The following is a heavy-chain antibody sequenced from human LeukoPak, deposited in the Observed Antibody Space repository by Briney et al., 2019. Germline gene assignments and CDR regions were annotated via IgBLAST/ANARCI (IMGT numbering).Heavy chain of an antibody. CDR1: GGTFSGYY. CDR3: ARGNNFRFDY. CDR2: IYHSGKT. J-gene: IGHJ4*02. Sequence: PSETLSLTCVVSGGTFSGYYWSWIRQPPGKGLEWIGEIYHSGKTNYNPTLKSRVTISVDASKREFSLRLNSVTAADAAVYYCARGNNFRFDYWGQETLVTVSS. V-gene: IGHV4-34*01. D-gene: IGHD5-24*01.